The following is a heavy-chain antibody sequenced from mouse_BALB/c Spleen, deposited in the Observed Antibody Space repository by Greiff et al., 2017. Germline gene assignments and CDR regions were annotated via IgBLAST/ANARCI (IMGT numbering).Heavy chain of an antibody. CDR3: ARGRGGYYAMDY. CDR1: GFTFSSYA. CDR2: ISSGGST. D-gene: IGHD1-1*02. V-gene: IGHV5-6-5*01. Sequence: EVKLVESGGGLVKPGGSLKLSCAASGFTFSSYAMSWVRQTPEKRLEWVASISSGGSTYYPDSVKGRFTISRDNARNILYLQMSSLRSEDTAMYYCARGRGGYYAMDYWGQGTSVTVSS. J-gene: IGHJ4*01.